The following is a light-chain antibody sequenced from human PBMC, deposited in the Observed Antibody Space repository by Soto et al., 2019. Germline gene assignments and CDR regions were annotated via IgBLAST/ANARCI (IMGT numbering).Light chain of an antibody. Sequence: DIQMTQSPSSLSASVGDRVTISCRASQSVGDFLNWYQQKPGKAPRLLIYDSSNLETGVPSRFSGRRSGPDFTLAISSLQPEDFATYYCQQYEHLPFTFGQGTEVDLK. V-gene: IGKV1-33*01. CDR1: QSVGDF. CDR2: DSS. J-gene: IGKJ2*01. CDR3: QQYEHLPFT.